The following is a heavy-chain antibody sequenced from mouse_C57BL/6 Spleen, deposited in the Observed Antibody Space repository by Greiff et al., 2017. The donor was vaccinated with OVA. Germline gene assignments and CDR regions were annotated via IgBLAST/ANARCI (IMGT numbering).Heavy chain of an antibody. CDR2: ISYDGSN. CDR3: ARALFDY. J-gene: IGHJ2*01. CDR1: GYSITSGYY. Sequence: EVQLVESGPGLVKPSQSLSLTCSVTGYSITSGYYWNWIRQFPGNKLEWMGYISYDGSNNYNPSLKNRISITRDTSKNQFFLKLNSVTTEDTATYYCARALFDYWGQGTTLTVSS. V-gene: IGHV3-6*01.